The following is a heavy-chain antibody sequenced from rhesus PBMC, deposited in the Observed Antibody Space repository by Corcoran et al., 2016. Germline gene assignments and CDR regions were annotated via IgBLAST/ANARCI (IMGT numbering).Heavy chain of an antibody. CDR1: GGSISDSYR. D-gene: IGHD6-25*01. Sequence: QVQLQESGPGVVKPSETLSLTCAVSGGSISDSYRWSWIRQPPGKGLEWIGYIYGSSTRTNYNPSLKSRVNISKETSKNQFSLKLSSVTAADTAVYYCARSIAAAVFDYWGQGVLVTVSS. CDR3: ARSIAAAVFDY. V-gene: IGHV4S10*01. CDR2: IYGSSTRT. J-gene: IGHJ4*01.